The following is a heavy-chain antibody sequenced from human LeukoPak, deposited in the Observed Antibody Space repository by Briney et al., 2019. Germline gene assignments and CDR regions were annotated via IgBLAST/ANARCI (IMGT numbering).Heavy chain of an antibody. CDR2: VYPGDSDT. CDR1: GYSFTSYW. Sequence: GESLKISCKGSGYSFTSYWIGWVRQMPGKGLEWMGIVYPGDSDTRYGPSFQGQVTISADKSISTAYLQWSSLKASDTAMYYCARHGSSSWYSTHAFDIWGQGTMVTVSS. D-gene: IGHD6-13*01. CDR3: ARHGSSSWYSTHAFDI. V-gene: IGHV5-51*01. J-gene: IGHJ3*02.